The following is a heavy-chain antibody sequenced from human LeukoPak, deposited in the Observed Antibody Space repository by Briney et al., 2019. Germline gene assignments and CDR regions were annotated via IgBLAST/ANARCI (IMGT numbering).Heavy chain of an antibody. CDR1: GFTFSSYG. CDR3: AGDAGYGYGYGQSNSFDP. V-gene: IGHV3-33*01. J-gene: IGHJ5*02. D-gene: IGHD5-18*01. Sequence: GRSLRLSCAASGFTFSSYGMHWVRQAPGKGLEWVAVICDNGSNKYYADSVKGRFTISRDNSKNTLYLQMNSLRAEDKAVYYCAGDAGYGYGYGQSNSFDPWGQGTLVTVSS. CDR2: ICDNGSNK.